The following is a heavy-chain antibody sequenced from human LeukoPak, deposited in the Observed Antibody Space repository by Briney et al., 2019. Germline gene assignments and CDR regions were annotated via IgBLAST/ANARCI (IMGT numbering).Heavy chain of an antibody. V-gene: IGHV4-34*01. CDR2: INHSGST. CDR3: ARSILRSLLPLGYFDY. CDR1: GGSFSGYY. Sequence: SETLSPTCAVYGGSFSGYYWSWIRQPPGKGLEWIGEINHSGSTNYNPSLKSRVTISVDTSKNQFSLKLSSVTAADTAVYYCARSILRSLLPLGYFDYWGQGTLVTVSS. D-gene: IGHD1-26*01. J-gene: IGHJ4*02.